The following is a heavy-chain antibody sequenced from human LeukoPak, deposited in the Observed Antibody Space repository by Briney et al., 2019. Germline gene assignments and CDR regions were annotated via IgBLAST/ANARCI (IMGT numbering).Heavy chain of an antibody. CDR3: ARHSGTHNVCSGGSCYSRPGEKIDF. Sequence: PSETLSLTCTVSGGSISSSSYYWGGIRQPPGKGLEWIGSIYYSGSTYYNPSLKSRVTISVDTSKSQFSLNLRSVTAADTAVYYCARHSGTHNVCSGGSCYSRPGEKIDFWGQGTLVTVSS. V-gene: IGHV4-39*01. D-gene: IGHD2-15*01. CDR1: GGSISSSSYY. J-gene: IGHJ4*02. CDR2: IYYSGST.